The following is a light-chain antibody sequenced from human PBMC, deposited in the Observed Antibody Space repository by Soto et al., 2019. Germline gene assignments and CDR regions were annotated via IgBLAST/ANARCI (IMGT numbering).Light chain of an antibody. Sequence: EIVMTQSPATLSVSPGERATLSCRASQTLYNNLGWHQQKLGQAPRLLIYGASARATDIPARFSGSGSGTEFTLTISGLQSEDFAIYYGQQYSDSPLTFGGETKVEIK. CDR2: GAS. CDR3: QQYSDSPLT. J-gene: IGKJ4*01. V-gene: IGKV3-15*01. CDR1: QTLYNN.